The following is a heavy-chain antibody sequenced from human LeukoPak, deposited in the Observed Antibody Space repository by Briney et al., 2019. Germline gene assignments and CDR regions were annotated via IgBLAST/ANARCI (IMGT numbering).Heavy chain of an antibody. V-gene: IGHV3-23*01. CDR2: ISGSGGST. Sequence: GGSLRLSCAASGSIFSSYAMSWVRQAPGKGLEWVSAISGSGGSTYYADSVKGRFTISRDNSKNTLYLQMNSLRAEDTAVYYCASEAGYYDSSGYYYRDWYSDLWGRGTLVTVSS. D-gene: IGHD3-22*01. CDR1: GSIFSSYA. CDR3: ASEAGYYDSSGYYYRDWYSDL. J-gene: IGHJ2*01.